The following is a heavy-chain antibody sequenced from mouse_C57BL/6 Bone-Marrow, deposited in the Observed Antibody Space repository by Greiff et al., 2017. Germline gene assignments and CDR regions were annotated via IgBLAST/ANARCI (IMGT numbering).Heavy chain of an antibody. D-gene: IGHD1-1*01. J-gene: IGHJ4*01. CDR1: GFNIKDYY. CDR2: IDPEDGET. CDR3: ARRTVAFPYYAMDY. Sequence: VQLKQSGAELVKPGASVKLSCTASGFNIKDYYMHWVKQRTEQGLEWIGRIDPEDGETKYAPKFQGKATITADTASNTADLQLSSLTSEDTAVYYCARRTVAFPYYAMDYWGQGTSVTVSS. V-gene: IGHV14-2*01.